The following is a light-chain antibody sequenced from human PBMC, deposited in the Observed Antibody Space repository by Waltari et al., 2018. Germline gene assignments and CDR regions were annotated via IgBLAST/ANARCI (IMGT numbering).Light chain of an antibody. CDR2: EVT. Sequence: QSVLTQPAAVSGSPGQSIIISCTGTSRDSGDYNYVSWYQQPPGKAPKLMIYEVTNRPSGVSSRFSGSKSGNMASLAISGLQPEDEADYYCSSYTITGTVLFGGGTKLTVL. CDR1: SRDSGDYNY. CDR3: SSYTITGTVL. J-gene: IGLJ2*01. V-gene: IGLV2-14*01.